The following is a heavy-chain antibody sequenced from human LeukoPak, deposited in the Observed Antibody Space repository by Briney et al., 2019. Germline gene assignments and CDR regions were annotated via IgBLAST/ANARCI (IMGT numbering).Heavy chain of an antibody. CDR3: AKDFAPYRYYDSSGYDY. D-gene: IGHD3-22*01. CDR1: GFTFDHYA. V-gene: IGHV3-43*02. Sequence: GGSLRLSCAASGFTFDHYAMHWVRQAPGKGLEWVSLISGDGGSTYYADSVKGRFTISRDNSKTSLYLQMNSLRTEDTALYYCAKDFAPYRYYDSSGYDYWGQGTLVTVSS. J-gene: IGHJ4*02. CDR2: ISGDGGST.